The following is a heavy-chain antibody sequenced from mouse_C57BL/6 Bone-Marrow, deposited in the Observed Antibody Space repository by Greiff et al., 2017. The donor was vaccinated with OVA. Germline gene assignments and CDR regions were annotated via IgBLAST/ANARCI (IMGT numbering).Heavy chain of an antibody. CDR1: GYTFTDYY. D-gene: IGHD1-1*01. J-gene: IGHJ4*01. V-gene: IGHV1-76*01. Sequence: QVQLQQSGAELVRPGASVKLSCKASGYTFTDYYINWVKQRPGQGLEWIARIYPGSGNTYYNEKFKGKATLTAEKSSSTAYMQLSSLTSEDSAVYCCARGGTTVVVPYAMDYGGQGTSVTVSS. CDR2: IYPGSGNT. CDR3: ARGGTTVVVPYAMDY.